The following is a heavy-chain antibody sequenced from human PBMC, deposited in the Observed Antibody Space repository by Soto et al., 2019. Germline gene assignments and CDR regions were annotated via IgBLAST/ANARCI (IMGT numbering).Heavy chain of an antibody. D-gene: IGHD3-22*01. CDR1: GGSFSGYY. CDR2: INHSGST. CDR3: ARVQTDYYYDSSGYYYWFDP. Sequence: SETLSLTCAVYGGSFSGYYWSWIRQPPGKGLEWIGEINHSGSTNYNPSLKSRVTISVDTSKNQFSLKLSSVTAADTAVYYCARVQTDYYYDSSGYYYWFDPWGQGTLVTVSS. V-gene: IGHV4-34*01. J-gene: IGHJ5*02.